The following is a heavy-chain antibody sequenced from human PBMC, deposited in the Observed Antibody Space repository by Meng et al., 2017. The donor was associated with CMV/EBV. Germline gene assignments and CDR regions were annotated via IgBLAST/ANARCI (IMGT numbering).Heavy chain of an antibody. CDR1: GFTFSSYG. V-gene: IGHV3-30*02. CDR2: IRYDGSNK. CDR3: ARARYCSSTSCYGGYFQH. J-gene: IGHJ1*01. D-gene: IGHD2-2*01. Sequence: GESLKISCSASGFTFSSYGMHWVRQAPGKGLEWVAFIRYDGSNKYYADSVKGRFTISRDNSKNTLYLQMNSLRAEDTAVYYCARARYCSSTSCYGGYFQHWGQGTLVTVSS.